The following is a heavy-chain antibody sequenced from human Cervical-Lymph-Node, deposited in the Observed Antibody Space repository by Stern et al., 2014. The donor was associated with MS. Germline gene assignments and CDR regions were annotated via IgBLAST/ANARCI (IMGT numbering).Heavy chain of an antibody. CDR3: VKRGITEVRGVRLGDY. V-gene: IGHV3-30*18. J-gene: IGHJ4*02. Sequence: VQLVESGGGVVQPGRSLRLTCTASGFTFRNYGMPWVRQAPGKGLEWESDISYDGSDTYYAESVKGRFTISRDNSKNTLYLEMRSLRPEDTAVYYCVKRGITEVRGVRLGDYWGPGTLVIVSS. CDR2: ISYDGSDT. CDR1: GFTFRNYG. D-gene: IGHD3-10*01.